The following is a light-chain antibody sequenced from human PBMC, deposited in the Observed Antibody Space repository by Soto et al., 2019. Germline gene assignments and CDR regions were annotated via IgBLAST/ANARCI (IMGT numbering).Light chain of an antibody. CDR3: SSYTDRNNLV. Sequence: QSALTQSPSASGSPGQSVTISCTGTSSNIGGYNSVSWYQQHPGKARKVMIYDVSKRPSGVPDRFSCSKSGNTASLTVSALQAEDEADYYCSSYTDRNNLVFGAGTKLTVL. CDR2: DVS. CDR1: SSNIGGYNS. J-gene: IGLJ1*01. V-gene: IGLV2-8*01.